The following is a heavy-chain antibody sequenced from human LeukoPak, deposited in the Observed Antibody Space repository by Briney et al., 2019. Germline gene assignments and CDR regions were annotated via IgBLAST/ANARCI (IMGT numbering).Heavy chain of an antibody. V-gene: IGHV1-8*01. CDR1: GYPFSNYD. Sequence: ASVKVSCKASGYPFSNYDINWVRQATGQGLEWMGWVNPNSGNTDYAQKFQGRVTITRNTSISTAYMELSSLRSEDTAVYYCARGRATVTTHWVDPWGQGTLVTVSS. D-gene: IGHD4-11*01. J-gene: IGHJ5*02. CDR2: VNPNSGNT. CDR3: ARGRATVTTHWVDP.